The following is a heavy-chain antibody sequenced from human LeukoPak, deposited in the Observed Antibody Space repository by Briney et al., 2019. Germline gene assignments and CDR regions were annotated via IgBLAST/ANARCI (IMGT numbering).Heavy chain of an antibody. Sequence: TSETLSLTCTVSGGSISSSSYYWGWIRQPPGKGLEWIGSIYYSGSTYYNPSLKSRVTISVDTSKNQFSLKLSSVTAADTAVYYCARDLGSSWYGHYFDYWGQGTLVTVSS. CDR2: IYYSGST. CDR3: ARDLGSSWYGHYFDY. V-gene: IGHV4-39*02. J-gene: IGHJ4*02. D-gene: IGHD6-13*01. CDR1: GGSISSSSYY.